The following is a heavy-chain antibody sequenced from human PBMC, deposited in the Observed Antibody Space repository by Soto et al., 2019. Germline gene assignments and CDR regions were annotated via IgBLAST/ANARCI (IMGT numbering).Heavy chain of an antibody. CDR1: GGSISSGGYY. J-gene: IGHJ3*02. V-gene: IGHV4-31*03. CDR2: IYYSGST. Sequence: QVQLQESGPGLVKPSQTLSLTCTVSGGSISSGGYYWSWIRQHPGKGLEWIGYIYYSGSTYYNPSLKSRVTLSVDTSKNQFSLKLSSVTAADTAVYYCARDSYYDILTGVDAFDIWGQGTMVTVSS. CDR3: ARDSYYDILTGVDAFDI. D-gene: IGHD3-9*01.